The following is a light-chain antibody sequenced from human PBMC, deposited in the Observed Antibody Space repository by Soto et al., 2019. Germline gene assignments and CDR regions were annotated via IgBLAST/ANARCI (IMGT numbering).Light chain of an antibody. CDR2: DVS. CDR1: SSDVGGYNY. V-gene: IGLV2-14*01. Sequence: QSVLTQPASVSGSPGQSITISCTGTSSDVGGYNYVSWYQQHPGKAPKLMIYDVSNRPSGVSNRFSGSKSGNTASLTISGLQAEDEAEYYCSSYTSSGTLVVFGGGTQLTVL. CDR3: SSYTSSGTLVV. J-gene: IGLJ2*01.